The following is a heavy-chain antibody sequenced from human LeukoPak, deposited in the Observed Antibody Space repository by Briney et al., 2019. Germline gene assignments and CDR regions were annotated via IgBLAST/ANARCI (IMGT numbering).Heavy chain of an antibody. CDR2: ITPSGGT. J-gene: IGHJ4*02. Sequence: ASVKVSSKASGYTFTSYAMHLVRQAPGQGLEWMGWITPSGGTNYPQKFQGRVAITRDTSITTAYMDLSRLTSDDTAVYYCARDRYGDGFAHFDYWGQGALVTVSS. CDR1: GYTFTSYA. CDR3: ARDRYGDGFAHFDY. V-gene: IGHV1-2*02. D-gene: IGHD5-24*01.